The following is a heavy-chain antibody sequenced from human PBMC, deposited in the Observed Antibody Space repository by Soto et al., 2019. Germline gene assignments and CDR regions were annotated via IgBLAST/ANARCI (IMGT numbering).Heavy chain of an antibody. CDR2: INHSGSA. CDR3: ARRPFGEISKKKKNWFDP. D-gene: IGHD3-10*01. Sequence: SETLSLTCDVYGGSFSGYIWTWIRQTPGKGLQWIGQINHSGSANYNPSLKSRVTISVDTSKNQFSLKLSSVTAADTAVYYCARRPFGEISKKKKNWFDPWGQGTLVTVSS. CDR1: GGSFSGYI. V-gene: IGHV4-34*01. J-gene: IGHJ5*02.